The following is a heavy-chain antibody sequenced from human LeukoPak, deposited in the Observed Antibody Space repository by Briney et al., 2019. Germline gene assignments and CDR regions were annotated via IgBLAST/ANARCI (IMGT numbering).Heavy chain of an antibody. CDR1: GGSISSYY. J-gene: IGHJ4*02. CDR2: IYTSGST. Sequence: SETLSLTCTVSGGSISSYYWSWIRQPAGKGLEWIGRIYTSGSTNYNPSLKSRVTVSVDTSKNQFSLKLSSVTAADTAVYYCARDLLVFSSSPPGYFDYWGQGTLVTVSS. V-gene: IGHV4-4*07. D-gene: IGHD6-13*01. CDR3: ARDLLVFSSSPPGYFDY.